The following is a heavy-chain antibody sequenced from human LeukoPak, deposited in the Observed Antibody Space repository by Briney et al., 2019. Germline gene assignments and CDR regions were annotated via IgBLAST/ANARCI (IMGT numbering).Heavy chain of an antibody. J-gene: IGHJ6*03. CDR3: ARGLVRASGWYAKGDYYYYYMDV. CDR1: GYTFTVSY. Sequence: ASVRVSCKASGYTFTVSYMHRVRQAPGQGLEWMGWINPNSGGTNYAQKFQGRVTMTRDTSISTAYMELSRLRSDDTAVYYCARGLVRASGWYAKGDYYYYYMDVWGKGTTVTVSS. V-gene: IGHV1-2*02. D-gene: IGHD6-19*01. CDR2: INPNSGGT.